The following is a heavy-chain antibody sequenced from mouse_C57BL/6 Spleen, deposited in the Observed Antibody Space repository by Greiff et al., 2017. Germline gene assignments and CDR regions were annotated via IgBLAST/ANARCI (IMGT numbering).Heavy chain of an antibody. V-gene: IGHV1-81*01. J-gene: IGHJ4*01. CDR2: IYPRSGNT. CDR1: GYTFTSYG. CDR3: ARVPYDYGSSYYYAMYY. D-gene: IGHD1-1*01. Sequence: QVQLQQSGAELARPGASVKLSCKASGYTFTSYGISWVKQRTGQGLEWIGEIYPRSGNTNYNEKFKGKATLTADKSSSTAYMELRSLTSEYSAVYFCARVPYDYGSSYYYAMYYWGHGTSVTVSS.